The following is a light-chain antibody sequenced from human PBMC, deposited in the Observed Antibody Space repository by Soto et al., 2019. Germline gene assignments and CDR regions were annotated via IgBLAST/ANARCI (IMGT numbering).Light chain of an antibody. Sequence: QSALTQPASVSGSPGQSITIPCTGTSTDVGIYNYVSWYQQHPGKAPKVMIYEVSNRPSGVSNRFSGSKSGDTASLTISGLQAEDEADYYCSSYTTSRTYVFGTGTKLTVL. V-gene: IGLV2-14*01. CDR2: EVS. J-gene: IGLJ1*01. CDR1: STDVGIYNY. CDR3: SSYTTSRTYV.